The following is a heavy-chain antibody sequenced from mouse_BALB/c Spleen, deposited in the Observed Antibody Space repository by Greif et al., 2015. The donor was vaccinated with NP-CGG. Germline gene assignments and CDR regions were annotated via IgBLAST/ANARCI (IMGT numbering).Heavy chain of an antibody. V-gene: IGHV3-2*02. CDR1: GYSITSDYA. CDR2: ISYSGST. CDR3: ARSGNFYWYFDV. J-gene: IGHJ1*01. D-gene: IGHD2-1*01. Sequence: EVQGVESGPGLVKPSQSLSLTCTVTGYSITSDYAWNWIRQFPGNKLEWMGYISYSGSTSYNPSLKSRISITRDTSKNQFFLQLNSVTTEDTATYYCARSGNFYWYFDVWGAGTTVTVSS.